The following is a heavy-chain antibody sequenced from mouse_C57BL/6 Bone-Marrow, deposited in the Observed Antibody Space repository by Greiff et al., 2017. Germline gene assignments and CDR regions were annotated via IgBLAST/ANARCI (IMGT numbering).Heavy chain of an antibody. J-gene: IGHJ2*01. CDR3: ARGDYYGSSPYYFDY. V-gene: IGHV1-4*01. CDR1: GYTFTSYT. D-gene: IGHD1-1*01. Sequence: VQLQQSGAELARPGASVKMSCKASGYTFTSYTMHWVKQRPGQGLEWIGYINPSSGYTKYNQKFKDKATLTADKSSSTAYMQLSSLTSEDSAVYYCARGDYYGSSPYYFDYWGQGTTLTVSS. CDR2: INPSSGYT.